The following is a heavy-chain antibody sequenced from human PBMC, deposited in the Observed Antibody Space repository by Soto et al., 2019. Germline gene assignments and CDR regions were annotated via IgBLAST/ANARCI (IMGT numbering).Heavy chain of an antibody. CDR1: GASISSHY. CDR3: ERDPTGKSWFDP. Sequence: QVQLQESGPGLVKPSETLSLICTVSGASISSHYWSWIRQPPGKGLEWIGYIYYSGSINYNPSLKNLITTSADKSETPYSLKLSSGTAADTSVYYCERDPTGKSWFDPWGQGTLVTVSS. V-gene: IGHV4-59*11. CDR2: IYYSGSI. J-gene: IGHJ5*02.